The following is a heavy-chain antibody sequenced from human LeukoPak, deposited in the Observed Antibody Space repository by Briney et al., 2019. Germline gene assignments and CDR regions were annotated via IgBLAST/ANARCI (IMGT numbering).Heavy chain of an antibody. CDR2: IYYSGST. V-gene: IGHV4-61*05. D-gene: IGHD1-26*01. J-gene: IGHJ2*01. Sequence: SETLSLTCTVSGGSINSSSYYWGWIRQPPGKGLEWIGYIYYSGSTNYNPSLKSRVTISVDTSKNQFSLKLSSVTAADTAVYYCAVGATTLWYFDLWGRGTLATVSS. CDR3: AVGATTLWYFDL. CDR1: GGSINSSSYY.